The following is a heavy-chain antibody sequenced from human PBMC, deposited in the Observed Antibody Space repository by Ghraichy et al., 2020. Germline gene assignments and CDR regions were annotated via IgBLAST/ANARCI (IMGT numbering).Heavy chain of an antibody. J-gene: IGHJ6*02. CDR3: AREKRGFDYYAIDV. D-gene: IGHD5-12*01. Sequence: GGSLRLSCAASGFAFSAYSMNWVRQAAGKGLEWISSINSTSGNIYYGDSVKGRFTLVRDNVKNSLYLQMDSLRPEDTAVYFCAREKRGFDYYAIDVWGHGTTVTVS. V-gene: IGHV3-21*01. CDR1: GFAFSAYS. CDR2: INSTSGNI.